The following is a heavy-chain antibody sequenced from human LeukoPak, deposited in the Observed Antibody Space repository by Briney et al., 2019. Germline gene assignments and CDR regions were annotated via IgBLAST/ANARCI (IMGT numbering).Heavy chain of an antibody. V-gene: IGHV1-18*01. J-gene: IGHJ4*02. D-gene: IGHD6-6*01. Sequence: ASVKVSCKASGYTFTSYGISWVRQAPGQGLEWMGWISAYNGNTNYAQKLQGRVTMTTDTSTSTAYMELRSLRSDDTAVYYCARAGGIAACPMLTRTYYNDYWGQGTLVTVSS. CDR1: GYTFTSYG. CDR2: ISAYNGNT. CDR3: ARAGGIAACPMLTRTYYNDY.